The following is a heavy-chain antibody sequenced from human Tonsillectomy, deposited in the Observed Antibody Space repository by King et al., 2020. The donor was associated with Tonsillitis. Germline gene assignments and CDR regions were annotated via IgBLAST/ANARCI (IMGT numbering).Heavy chain of an antibody. CDR2: INPKSGGT. J-gene: IGHJ4*02. D-gene: IGHD1-26*01. CDR3: ARDRDSFLVGATDY. Sequence: VQLVESGAEVKKPGASVKVSCKASGYTFTGYYMHWVRQAPGQGLEWMGWINPKSGGTNYAQKFQGRVTMTRDTSIRTAYTELSRLRSDDTAVYYCARDRDSFLVGATDYWGQGTLVTVSS. V-gene: IGHV1-2*02. CDR1: GYTFTGYY.